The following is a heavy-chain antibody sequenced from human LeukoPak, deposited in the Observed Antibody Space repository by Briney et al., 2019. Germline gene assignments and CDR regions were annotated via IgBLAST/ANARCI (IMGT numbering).Heavy chain of an antibody. J-gene: IGHJ5*02. CDR1: GFTFSSYS. CDR2: ISSSSSTI. Sequence: GGSLRLSCAASGFTFSSYSMNWVRQAPGKGLEWVSYISSSSSTIYYADSVKGRFIISRDNSKNTLYLQMNSVSAEDTAVYYCAKDRAYYHLWDGYYRNWFDPWGQGTLVIVSS. CDR3: AKDRAYYHLWDGYYRNWFDP. V-gene: IGHV3-48*01. D-gene: IGHD3-3*02.